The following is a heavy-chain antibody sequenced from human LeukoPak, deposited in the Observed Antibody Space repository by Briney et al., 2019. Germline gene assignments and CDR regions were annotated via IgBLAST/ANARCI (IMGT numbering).Heavy chain of an antibody. CDR2: IDVSGDTE. V-gene: IGHV3-23*01. CDR1: AFTITNYG. D-gene: IGHD6-19*01. CDR3: AQGYSSGWYPN. J-gene: IGHJ4*02. Sequence: GGSLRLSCAVSAFTITNYGMSWVRQAPRQGLEWVSAIDVSGDTEYYADSVQGRFIISRDNSRNTLYLQINSLRGEDTALYYCAQGYSSGWYPNWGQGTLVTVSS.